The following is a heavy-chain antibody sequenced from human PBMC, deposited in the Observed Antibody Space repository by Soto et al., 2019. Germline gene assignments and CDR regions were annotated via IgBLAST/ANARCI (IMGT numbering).Heavy chain of an antibody. D-gene: IGHD2-21*01. CDR1: GGSISTSRSY. CDR2: IFYSGST. V-gene: IGHV4-39*01. J-gene: IGHJ5*02. Sequence: QLQLLESGPGLVKASETLSLTCSVSGGSISTSRSYWAWIRQPPGKGLEWLANIFYSGSTFYNPSLASRVSVSVDTSKNEFSLKLRSVTAADTAVYYCARRPTTGDTDLWFDPWGQGTLVTVSS. CDR3: ARRPTTGDTDLWFDP.